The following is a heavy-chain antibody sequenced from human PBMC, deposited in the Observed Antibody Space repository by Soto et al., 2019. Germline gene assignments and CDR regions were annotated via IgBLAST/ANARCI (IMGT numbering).Heavy chain of an antibody. CDR1: GYTFTSYG. CDR2: ISAYNGNT. D-gene: IGHD2-21*02. V-gene: IGHV1-18*01. Sequence: GASVKVSCKASGYTFTSYGISWVRQAPGQGLEWMGWISAYNGNTNYAQKLQGRVPMTTDTSTSTAYMELRSLRSDDTAVYYCARSIGAYCGGDCYSREYYYYGMDVWGQGTTVTVSS. J-gene: IGHJ6*02. CDR3: ARSIGAYCGGDCYSREYYYYGMDV.